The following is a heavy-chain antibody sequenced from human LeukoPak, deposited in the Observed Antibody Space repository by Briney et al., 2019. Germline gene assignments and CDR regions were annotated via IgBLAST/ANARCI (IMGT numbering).Heavy chain of an antibody. CDR3: ARGENSKTYPVSGY. V-gene: IGHV3-30*03. CDR1: GFSFSSYG. D-gene: IGHD2/OR15-2a*01. CDR2: ISSDGSSK. Sequence: PGWSLRLSCAASGFSFSSYGMHWVRPAPGKGLEGVAGISSDGSSKYYIDSVKGRFTISRDNSKNTLFLQMNSLRAEDTAVYYCARGENSKTYPVSGYWGQGTLVTVSS. J-gene: IGHJ4*02.